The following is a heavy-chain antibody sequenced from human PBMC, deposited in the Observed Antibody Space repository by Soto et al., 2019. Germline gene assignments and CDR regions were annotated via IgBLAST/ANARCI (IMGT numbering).Heavy chain of an antibody. CDR1: GFKFSNAG. J-gene: IGHJ3*02. CDR2: ISGSGGST. D-gene: IGHD2-15*01. Sequence: GGSLRVSSAAAGFKFSNAGGSWVRQAPGKGLEWVSAISGSGGSTYYADSVKGRFTISRDNSKNTLYLQMNSLRAEDTAVYYCAKGGWLAAFDIWGQGTMVTVSS. CDR3: AKGGWLAAFDI. V-gene: IGHV3-23*01.